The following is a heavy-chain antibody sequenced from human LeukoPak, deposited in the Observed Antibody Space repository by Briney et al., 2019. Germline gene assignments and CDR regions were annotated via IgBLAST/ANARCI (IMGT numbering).Heavy chain of an antibody. CDR1: GGSISSSSYY. D-gene: IGHD1-26*01. CDR2: SYYSGST. CDR3: ARQRGRSWDYYYYYYMDV. V-gene: IGHV4-39*01. J-gene: IGHJ6*03. Sequence: ETLSLTCTVSGGSISSSSYYWGWIRQPPGKGLEWIGSSYYSGSTYYNTSHKSRVTISVDTSKNQFSLKLSSVTAADTAVYYCARQRGRSWDYYYYYYMDVWGKGTTVTVSS.